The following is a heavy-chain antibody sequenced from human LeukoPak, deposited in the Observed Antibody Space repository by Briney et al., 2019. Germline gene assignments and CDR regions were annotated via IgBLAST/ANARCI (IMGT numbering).Heavy chain of an antibody. CDR1: GFTFSSYG. CDR2: IWYDGSNK. V-gene: IGHV3-33*06. D-gene: IGHD5-24*01. Sequence: GGSLRLSCAASGFTFSSYGMHWVRQAPGKGLEWVAVIWYDGSNKYYADSVKGRYTISRDNSKNTLYLQMNSLRAEDTAVYYCAKTGGYGYNSGFSYWGQGTLVTVSS. CDR3: AKTGGYGYNSGFSY. J-gene: IGHJ4*02.